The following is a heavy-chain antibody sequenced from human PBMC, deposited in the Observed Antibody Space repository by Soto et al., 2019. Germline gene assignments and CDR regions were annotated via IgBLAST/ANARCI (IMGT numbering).Heavy chain of an antibody. J-gene: IGHJ6*02. CDR3: ERARRITGNWNSSRALFGMDV. CDR1: GGSFSGYY. CDR2: INHSGST. D-gene: IGHD1-7*01. V-gene: IGHV4-34*01. Sequence: SETLSLTCAVYGGSFSGYYWSWIRQPPGKGLEWIGEINHSGSTNYNPSLKSRVTISVDTSKNQFSLKLSSVTAADTAVYYCERARRITGNWNSSRALFGMDVWGQGTTVTVSS.